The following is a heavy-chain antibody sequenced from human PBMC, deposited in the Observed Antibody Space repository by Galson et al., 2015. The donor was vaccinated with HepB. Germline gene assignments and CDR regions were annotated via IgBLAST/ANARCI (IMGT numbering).Heavy chain of an antibody. V-gene: IGHV3-21*01. CDR1: GFTFSSYS. J-gene: IGHJ6*02. CDR2: ISSSSSYI. CDR3: ARDRYSYGWKKDYYYYGMDV. D-gene: IGHD5-18*01. Sequence: SLRLSCAASGFTFSSYSMNWVRQAPGKGLEWVSSISSSSSYIYYADSVKGRFTISRDNAKNSLYLQMNSLRAEDTAVYYCARDRYSYGWKKDYYYYGMDVWGQGTTVTVSS.